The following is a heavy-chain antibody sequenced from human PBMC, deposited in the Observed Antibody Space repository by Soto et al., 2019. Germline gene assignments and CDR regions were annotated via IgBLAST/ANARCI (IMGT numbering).Heavy chain of an antibody. CDR1: GDSISNYY. V-gene: IGHV4-59*12. Sequence: SETLSLTCTVSGDSISNYYWSWIRQAPGKGLEWIGFIYHSGNTNYNPSLKSRVTMSVDTSKSQFSLKLNSVTAADTAVYYCARLALMYGGYRWLDYWGQGTLVTVSS. D-gene: IGHD4-17*01. CDR3: ARLALMYGGYRWLDY. CDR2: IYHSGNT. J-gene: IGHJ4*02.